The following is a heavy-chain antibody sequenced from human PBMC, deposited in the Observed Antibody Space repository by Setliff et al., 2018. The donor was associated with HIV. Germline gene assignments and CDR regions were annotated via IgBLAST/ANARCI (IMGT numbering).Heavy chain of an antibody. V-gene: IGHV4-38-2*02. CDR3: ARDGRDVHY. Sequence: PSETLSLTCAVSGYYIRSGYYWGWIRQPPGKGLEWIGTIHHSGSTYYSPSLKSRLSMSVDTSKNQFSLKLTSVTAADTAVYYCARDGRDVHYWGQGTLVTVSS. CDR1: GYYIRSGYY. J-gene: IGHJ4*02. CDR2: IHHSGST.